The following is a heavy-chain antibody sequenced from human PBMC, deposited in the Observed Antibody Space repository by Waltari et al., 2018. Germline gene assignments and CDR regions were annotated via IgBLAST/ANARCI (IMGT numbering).Heavy chain of an antibody. CDR3: ARGASTVTTVYYYGMDV. CDR1: GASISSHY. V-gene: IGHV4-59*11. Sequence: QVQLQESGPGLVKPSETLSLTCTVSGASISSHYWSWIRQPPGKGLEWIGYIYYSGSTNYNPSLKSRVTISVDTSKNQFSLKLSSVTAADTAVYYCARGASTVTTVYYYGMDVWGQGTTVTVSS. J-gene: IGHJ6*02. D-gene: IGHD4-17*01. CDR2: IYYSGST.